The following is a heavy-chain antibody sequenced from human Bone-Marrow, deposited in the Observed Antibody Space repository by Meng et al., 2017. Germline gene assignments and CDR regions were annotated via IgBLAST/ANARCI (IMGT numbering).Heavy chain of an antibody. CDR1: GFTLRSYA. V-gene: IGHV3-30-3*01. CDR3: TVDGPDY. CDR2: ISYDGSTK. J-gene: IGHJ4*02. Sequence: QVQLVESGGGVVQPGGSLRLSCAASGFTLRSYAMHWVRQAPGKGLEWVAVISYDGSTKYYADSVKGRFTISRDNSKSSLYLQMNSLRAEDTAVYYCTVDGPDYWGQGTLVTVSS. D-gene: IGHD5-24*01.